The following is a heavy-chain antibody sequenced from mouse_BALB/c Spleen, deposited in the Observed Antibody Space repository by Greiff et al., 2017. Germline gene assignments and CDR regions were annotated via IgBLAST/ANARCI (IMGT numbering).Heavy chain of an antibody. V-gene: IGHV5-12-2*01. CDR1: GFTFSSYT. CDR2: ISNGGGST. CDR3: ARPDYDGAMDD. Sequence: EVKLMESGGGLVKLGGSLKLSCAASGFTFSSYTMSWVRQTPEKRLEWVAYISNGGGSTYYPDTVKGRITISRDNAKNTQYLQMSSLKSEDTAMYYCARPDYDGAMDDWGQGTSVTVSS. J-gene: IGHJ4*01. D-gene: IGHD2-4*01.